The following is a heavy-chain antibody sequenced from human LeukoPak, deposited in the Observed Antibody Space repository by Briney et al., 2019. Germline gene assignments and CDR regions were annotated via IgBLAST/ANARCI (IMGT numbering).Heavy chain of an antibody. CDR2: IYYSGST. D-gene: IGHD4-17*01. CDR3: AREDAGTVTIDS. V-gene: IGHV4-59*12. CDR1: GGSICSYY. Sequence: SETLSLTCTVSGGSICSYYWNWIRQPPGKGLEWIGYIYYSGSTNYNPSLKSRVTISVDTSKNQFSLKLSSVTAADTAVYYCAREDAGTVTIDSWGQGTLVTVSS. J-gene: IGHJ4*02.